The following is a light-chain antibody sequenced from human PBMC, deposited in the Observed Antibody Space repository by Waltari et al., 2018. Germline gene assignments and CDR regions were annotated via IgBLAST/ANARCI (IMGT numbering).Light chain of an antibody. CDR2: GAS. V-gene: IGKV3-20*01. CDR1: QSVTASQ. Sequence: ATLSCRASQSVTASQVAWYQQNPGQAPRLLIYGASTRATGTPDRFSGTGSGTDFILTISGLEPEDFAVYFCQQYGSSIPFTFGPGTKV. J-gene: IGKJ3*01. CDR3: QQYGSSIPFT.